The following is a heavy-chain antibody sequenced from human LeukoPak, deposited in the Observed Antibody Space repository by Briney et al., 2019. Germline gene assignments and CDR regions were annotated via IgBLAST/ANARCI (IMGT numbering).Heavy chain of an antibody. CDR2: INHSGST. CDR1: GFIFSDYY. J-gene: IGHJ6*03. V-gene: IGHV4-34*01. CDR3: ARGVPMVRGVTIAYYYYYYMDV. D-gene: IGHD3-10*01. Sequence: GSLRLSCTTSGFIFSDYYMSWIRQPPGKGLEWIGEINHSGSTNYNPSLKSRVTISVDTSKNQFSLKLSSVTAADTAVYYCARGVPMVRGVTIAYYYYYYMDVWGKGTTVTVSS.